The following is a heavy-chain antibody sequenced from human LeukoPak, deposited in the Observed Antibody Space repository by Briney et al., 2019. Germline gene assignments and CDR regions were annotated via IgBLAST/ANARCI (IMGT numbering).Heavy chain of an antibody. CDR3: ARDGKMSDYVNFDY. V-gene: IGHV3-30*04. J-gene: IGHJ4*02. CDR2: ISYDGSNK. D-gene: IGHD3-16*01. CDR1: GFTFSSYA. Sequence: GRSLRLSCAASGFTFSSYAMHWVRQAPGKGLEWVAVISYDGSNKYYADSVKGRFTISRDNSKNTLYLQMNSLRAEDTAVYYCARDGKMSDYVNFDYWGQGTLVPVS.